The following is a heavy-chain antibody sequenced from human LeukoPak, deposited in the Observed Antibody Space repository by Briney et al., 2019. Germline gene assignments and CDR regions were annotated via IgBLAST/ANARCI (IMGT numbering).Heavy chain of an antibody. J-gene: IGHJ3*02. V-gene: IGHV4-59*08. CDR1: GGSISSYY. CDR3: ARHHGTRDAFDI. Sequence: SETLSLTCTVSGGSISSYYWSWIRQPPGKGLEWIGYIYYSGSTNYNPSLKSRVTISVDTSKNQFSLKLSSVTAADTAVYYCARHHGTRDAFDIWGQGTMVTVSS. CDR2: IYYSGST. D-gene: IGHD1-1*01.